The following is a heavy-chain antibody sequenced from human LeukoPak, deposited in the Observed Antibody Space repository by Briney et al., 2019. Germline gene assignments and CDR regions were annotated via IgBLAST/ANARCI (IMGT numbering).Heavy chain of an antibody. CDR1: GFTVSSNY. CDR2: IYSGGST. CDR3: ARAGPDYYDSRFDP. D-gene: IGHD3-22*01. V-gene: IGHV3-53*04. J-gene: IGHJ5*02. Sequence: GGSLRLSCAASGFTVSSNYMSWVRQAPGKGLECVSVIYSGGSTYYADSVKGRFTISRHNSKNTLYLQMNSLRAEDTAVYYCARAGPDYYDSRFDPWGQGTLVTVSS.